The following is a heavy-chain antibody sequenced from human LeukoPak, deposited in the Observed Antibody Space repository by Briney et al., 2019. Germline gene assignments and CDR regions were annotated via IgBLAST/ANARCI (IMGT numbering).Heavy chain of an antibody. CDR1: GFTFSSYG. D-gene: IGHD6-19*01. CDR3: ARVRREQWLAYFDY. J-gene: IGHJ4*02. Sequence: PGRSLRLSCAASGFTFSSYGMHWVRQAPGKGLEWVAVIWYDGSNKYYADSVKGRLTISRDNSKNTLYLQMNSLRAEDTAVYYCARVRREQWLAYFDYWGQGTLVTVSS. V-gene: IGHV3-33*01. CDR2: IWYDGSNK.